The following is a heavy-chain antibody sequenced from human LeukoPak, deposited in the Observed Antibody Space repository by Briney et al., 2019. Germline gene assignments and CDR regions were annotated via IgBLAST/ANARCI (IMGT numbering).Heavy chain of an antibody. Sequence: PGGSLRLSCAASGFTFSSYWMHWVRQAPGKGLVWVSRISTNGRIAAYADSVKGRFTISRDNAENTVYLQMNSLRAEDTAVYYCARGGLPIMIEVATHFAPGSWGQGTLVSVSS. V-gene: IGHV3-74*03. J-gene: IGHJ4*02. CDR2: ISTNGRIA. CDR3: ARGGLPIMIEVATHFAPGS. CDR1: GFTFSSYW. D-gene: IGHD3-22*01.